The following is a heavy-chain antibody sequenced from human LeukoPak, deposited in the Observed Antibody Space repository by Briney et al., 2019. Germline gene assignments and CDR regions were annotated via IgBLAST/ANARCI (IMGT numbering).Heavy chain of an antibody. Sequence: PSETLSLTCDVYGGSFSGYYWGWIRQPPGKGLEWIGEINHRGSTNYNPSLKSRVTISVDTYKNQFSLKLTSVTAADAAVYYCARGGIVVATDYWGQGTLVTVSS. J-gene: IGHJ4*02. V-gene: IGHV4-34*01. CDR2: INHRGST. D-gene: IGHD6-19*01. CDR3: ARGGIVVATDY. CDR1: GGSFSGYY.